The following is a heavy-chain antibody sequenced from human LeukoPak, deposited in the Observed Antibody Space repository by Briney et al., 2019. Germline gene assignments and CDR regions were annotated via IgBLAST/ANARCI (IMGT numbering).Heavy chain of an antibody. CDR2: IIPIFGTA. CDR1: GGTFSSYA. D-gene: IGHD6-13*01. Sequence: ASVKVSCKASGGTFSSYAISWVRQAPGEGLEWMGGIIPIFGTANYAQKFQGRVTITADKSTSTAYMELSSLRSEDTAVYYCAHGGIAAATYYFDYWGQGTLVTVSS. CDR3: AHGGIAAATYYFDY. J-gene: IGHJ4*02. V-gene: IGHV1-69*06.